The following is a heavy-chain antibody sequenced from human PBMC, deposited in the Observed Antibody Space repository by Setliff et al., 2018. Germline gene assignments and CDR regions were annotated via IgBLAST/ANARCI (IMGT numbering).Heavy chain of an antibody. Sequence: SETLSLTCTVSGGSISSYYWSWIRQPAGKGLEWIGHIYIGGSANYNPSLKSRVTMSIDTPKNQFSPKLNSVTAADMAVYYCAREQWLDPPGYYYMDVWAKGTTVTVSS. D-gene: IGHD6-19*01. CDR3: AREQWLDPPGYYYMDV. J-gene: IGHJ6*03. CDR2: IYIGGSA. CDR1: GGSISSYY. V-gene: IGHV4-4*07.